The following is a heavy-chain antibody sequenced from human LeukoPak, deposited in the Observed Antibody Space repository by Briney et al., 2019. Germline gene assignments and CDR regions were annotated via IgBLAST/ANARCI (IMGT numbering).Heavy chain of an antibody. Sequence: PGGSLRLSCAASGFTFSSYGMHRVRQAPGKGLEWVAVISYDGSNKYYADSVKGRFTISRDNSKNTLYLQMNSLRAEDTAVYYCAKDIAVALDYWGQGTLVTVSS. J-gene: IGHJ4*02. CDR1: GFTFSSYG. D-gene: IGHD6-19*01. CDR2: ISYDGSNK. CDR3: AKDIAVALDY. V-gene: IGHV3-30*18.